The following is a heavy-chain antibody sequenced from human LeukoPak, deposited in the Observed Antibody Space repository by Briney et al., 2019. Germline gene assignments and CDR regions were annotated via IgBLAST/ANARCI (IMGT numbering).Heavy chain of an antibody. CDR2: INHSGST. CDR3: ARRRYGLGVVVTAAKYYFDY. J-gene: IGHJ4*02. Sequence: PSETLSLTCAVYGGSFSGYYWSWIRQPPGKGLEWIGEINHSGSTNYNPSLKSRVTISVDTSKNQFSLKLSSVTAADTAVYYCARRRYGLGVVVTAAKYYFDYWGQGTLVTVSS. V-gene: IGHV4-34*01. D-gene: IGHD2-21*02. CDR1: GGSFSGYY.